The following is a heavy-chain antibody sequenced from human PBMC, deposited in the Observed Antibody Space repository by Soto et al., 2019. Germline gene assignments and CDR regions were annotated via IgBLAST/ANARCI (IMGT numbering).Heavy chain of an antibody. V-gene: IGHV6-1*01. Sequence: SPTLSLTCAISGDSVSSNSAAWNWIRQSPSRGLEWLGRTYYRSKWYNDYAVSVKSRITINPDTSKNQFSLQLNSVTPEDTAVYYCARDLVATIVPWFDPWGQGTLVTVSS. CDR3: ARDLVATIVPWFDP. J-gene: IGHJ5*02. CDR2: TYYRSKWYN. D-gene: IGHD5-12*01. CDR1: GDSVSSNSAA.